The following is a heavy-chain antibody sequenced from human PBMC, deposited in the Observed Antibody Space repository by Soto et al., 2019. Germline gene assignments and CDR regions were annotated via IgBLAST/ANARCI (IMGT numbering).Heavy chain of an antibody. CDR1: GGSISSYY. Sequence: PSETLSLTCPVPGGSISSYYWTWIRQPPGKGLEWIGYINYSGSTNYNPSLKSRVTISVDTSKNQSSLKLSSVTAGDTAVYYCARDVRTYYDFWSGSEYPFGYYYYGMDVWGQGTTATVSS. CDR3: ARDVRTYYDFWSGSEYPFGYYYYGMDV. J-gene: IGHJ6*02. CDR2: INYSGST. V-gene: IGHV4-59*13. D-gene: IGHD3-3*01.